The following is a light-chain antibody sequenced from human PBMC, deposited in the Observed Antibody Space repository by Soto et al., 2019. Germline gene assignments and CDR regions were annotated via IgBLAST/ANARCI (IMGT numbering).Light chain of an antibody. Sequence: QSALTQPASVSGSPGQSITISCTGISSDVGGYNYVSWYQQHPGKAPKLMIYEVSNRPSGVSNRFSGSKSGNTASLTISGLQAEDEAEYYCSSYTSSSTLYVFGTGTKLTVL. V-gene: IGLV2-14*01. CDR1: SSDVGGYNY. J-gene: IGLJ1*01. CDR2: EVS. CDR3: SSYTSSSTLYV.